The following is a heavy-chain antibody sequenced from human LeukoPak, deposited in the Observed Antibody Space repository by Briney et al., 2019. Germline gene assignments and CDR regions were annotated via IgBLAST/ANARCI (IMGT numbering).Heavy chain of an antibody. D-gene: IGHD2-15*01. CDR1: GFTFSSYA. CDR2: ISTNGGST. CDR3: VKDSAIGLLYYFDY. V-gene: IGHV3-64D*06. J-gene: IGHJ4*02. Sequence: PGGSLRLSCSLSGFTFSSYARHWVRHAPGGELEHVSAISTNGGSTYYAGSAKGTFTLSRDNSKNTLYLQMSSLRDEDTAVYYCVKDSAIGLLYYFDYWGQGTLVTVSS.